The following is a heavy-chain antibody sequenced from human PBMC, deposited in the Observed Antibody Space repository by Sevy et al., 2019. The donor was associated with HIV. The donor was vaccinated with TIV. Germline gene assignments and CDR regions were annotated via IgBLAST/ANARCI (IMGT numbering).Heavy chain of an antibody. J-gene: IGHJ4*01. CDR1: RFAFYEYS. D-gene: IGHD2-8*01. V-gene: IGHV3-23*01. CDR3: AREGCSRPHDY. Sequence: GGSLRLSCAASRFAFYEYSMSWIRQAPGKGLEWVATLYFGCGKINYADSVKGRFTISRDNSKNSFYLQMDNLRVEDTALYYCAREGCSRPHDYWGHGTRVTVSS. CDR2: LYFGCGKI.